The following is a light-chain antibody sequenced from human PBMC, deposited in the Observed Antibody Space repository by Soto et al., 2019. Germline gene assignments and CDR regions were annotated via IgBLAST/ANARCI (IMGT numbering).Light chain of an antibody. CDR3: AAWDDSLNGLYV. V-gene: IGLV1-44*01. CDR1: SSKIGSNT. CDR2: SNN. Sequence: QSVLTQPPSASGTPGQRVTISCSGSSSKIGSNTVNWYQQLPGTAPKLLIYSNNQRPSGVPDRFSGSESGTSASLAISGLQSEDEADYYCAAWDDSLNGLYVFGTGTNVTVL. J-gene: IGLJ1*01.